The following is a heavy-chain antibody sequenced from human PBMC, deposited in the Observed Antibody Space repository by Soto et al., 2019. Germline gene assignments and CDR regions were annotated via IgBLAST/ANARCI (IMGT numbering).Heavy chain of an antibody. V-gene: IGHV4-30-2*01. D-gene: IGHD4-17*01. CDR2: IYHSGST. CDR3: ARATTAVYGDYAAFDI. Sequence: QLQLQESGSGLVKPSQTLSLTCAVSGGSISSGGYSWSWLRQPPGKGLEWIGYIYHSGSTYYNPSLESRGTIPVDRSKNQFSLKLSSVTAADPAVYYCARATTAVYGDYAAFDIWGQGTMVTVSS. J-gene: IGHJ3*02. CDR1: GGSISSGGYS.